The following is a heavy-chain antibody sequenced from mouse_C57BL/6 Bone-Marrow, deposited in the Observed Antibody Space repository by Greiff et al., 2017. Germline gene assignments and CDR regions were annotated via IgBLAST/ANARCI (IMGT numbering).Heavy chain of an antibody. CDR1: GYTFTSYW. J-gene: IGHJ4*01. V-gene: IGHV1-69*01. CDR2: IDPSDSYT. Sequence: QVQLQQPGAELVMPGASVKLSCKASGYTFTSYWMHWVKQRPGQGLEWIGEIDPSDSYTNYNQKFKGKSTLTVDKSSSTAYMQLSSLTSEDSAVYYCARFPLWRDPMDYWGQGTSVTVSS. D-gene: IGHD1-1*01. CDR3: ARFPLWRDPMDY.